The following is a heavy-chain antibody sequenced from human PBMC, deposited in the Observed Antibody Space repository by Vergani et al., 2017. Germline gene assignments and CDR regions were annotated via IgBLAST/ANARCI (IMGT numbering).Heavy chain of an antibody. CDR2: INPSVGHT. CDR3: ARGEYGILTGYRY. J-gene: IGHJ4*02. D-gene: IGHD3-9*01. V-gene: IGHV1-46*03. CDR1: GYTFSNYY. Sequence: QVQVVQSGAEVKKSGASVKVSCKTSGYTFSNYYMHWVRQAPGQGLEWMGIINPSVGHTNYAQKFQGRVTMTRDTSTSTVYMELSSLRSEDTAIYYCARGEYGILTGYRYWGQGTLVTVSA.